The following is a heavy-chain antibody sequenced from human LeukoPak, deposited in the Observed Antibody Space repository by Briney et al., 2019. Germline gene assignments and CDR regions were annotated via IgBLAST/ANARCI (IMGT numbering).Heavy chain of an antibody. Sequence: PSETLSLTCTVSGGSISSGSYYSSWIRQPAGKGLEWIGRIYTSGSTNYNPSLKSRVTISVDTSKNQFSLKLSSVTAADTAVYYCASSLVAAAESFDYWGQGTLVTVSS. CDR1: GGSISSGSYY. J-gene: IGHJ4*02. V-gene: IGHV4-61*02. D-gene: IGHD6-13*01. CDR3: ASSLVAAAESFDY. CDR2: IYTSGST.